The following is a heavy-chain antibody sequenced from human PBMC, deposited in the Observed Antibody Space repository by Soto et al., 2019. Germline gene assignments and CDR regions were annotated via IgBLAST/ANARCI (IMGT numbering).Heavy chain of an antibody. CDR3: ARVTSDDRTTISGVVIGTIDV. Sequence: SETLSLTCTVSGGSIRSTRYYWSWIRQHPGKGLEWIAYIYHSGSTYYNPSLKSRVAMSVDTSSNQFSLSLSSVTAADTAVYYCARVTSDDRTTISGVVIGTIDVWAQGTTVTVSS. CDR2: IYHSGST. V-gene: IGHV4-31*03. CDR1: GGSIRSTRYY. D-gene: IGHD3-3*01. J-gene: IGHJ6*02.